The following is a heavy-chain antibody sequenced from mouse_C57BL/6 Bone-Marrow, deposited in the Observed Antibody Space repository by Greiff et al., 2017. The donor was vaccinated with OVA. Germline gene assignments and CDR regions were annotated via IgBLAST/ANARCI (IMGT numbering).Heavy chain of an antibody. J-gene: IGHJ2*01. CDR2: ISYDGSN. V-gene: IGHV3-6*01. CDR1: GYSITSGYY. CDR3: AREGCDDFDY. D-gene: IGHD3-3*01. Sequence: VQLKESGPGLVKPSQSLSLTCSVTGYSITSGYYWNWIRQFPGNKLEWMGYISYDGSNNYNPSLKNRISITRDTSKNQFFLKLNSVTTEDTATYYCAREGCDDFDYWGQGTTLTVSS.